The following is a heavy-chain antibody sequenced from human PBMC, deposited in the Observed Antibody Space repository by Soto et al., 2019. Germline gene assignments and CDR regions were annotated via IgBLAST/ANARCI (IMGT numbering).Heavy chain of an antibody. CDR1: GFTVSSNY. J-gene: IGHJ4*02. CDR3: ARIVVGTAYYFDY. CDR2: IYSGGST. D-gene: IGHD3-22*01. V-gene: IGHV3-53*04. Sequence: EVQLVESGGGLVQPGGSLRLSCAASGFTVSSNYMSWVRQAPGKGLEWVSVIYSGGSTYYADSVKGRFTISRHNSKNTLYLQMNRLRAEDTAVYYCARIVVGTAYYFDYWGQGTLVTVSS.